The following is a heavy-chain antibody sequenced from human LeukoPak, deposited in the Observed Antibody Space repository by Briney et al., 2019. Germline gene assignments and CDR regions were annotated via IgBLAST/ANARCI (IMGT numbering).Heavy chain of an antibody. CDR1: GFTFSTYA. CDR2: ISGDGSST. D-gene: IGHD4-17*01. CDR3: AKDAYGDYVYYFDH. J-gene: IGHJ4*02. V-gene: IGHV3-23*01. Sequence: GGSLRLSCAVSGFTFSTYAMSWVRQAPGKGLEWVSGISGDGSSTDYADSVKGRFTISRDNSKNTLYLQMNSLRAEDTAVYYCAKDAYGDYVYYFDHWGQGTLVTVSS.